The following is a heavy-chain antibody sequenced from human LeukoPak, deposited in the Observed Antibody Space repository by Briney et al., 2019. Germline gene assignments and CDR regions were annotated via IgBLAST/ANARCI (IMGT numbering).Heavy chain of an antibody. Sequence: PGGSLRLSCAVSGFTFTSNGFHWVRQAPGKGLEWVTFTPFDGTNEYYSNSVKGRFSISRDNSKNTVYLQMNSLRNEDTAVYYCASAYYHYYFDYWGQGTLVTVSS. J-gene: IGHJ4*02. CDR3: ASAYYHYYFDY. D-gene: IGHD3-22*01. CDR1: GFTFTSNG. CDR2: TPFDGTNE. V-gene: IGHV3-30*02.